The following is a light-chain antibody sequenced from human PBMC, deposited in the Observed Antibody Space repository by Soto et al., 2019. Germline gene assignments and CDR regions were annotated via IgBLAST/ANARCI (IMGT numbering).Light chain of an antibody. CDR2: GAS. J-gene: IGKJ5*01. CDR3: HQYNYSPPYT. CDR1: QSVSSN. V-gene: IGKV3-15*01. Sequence: EIVLSQSPGTVSLSPGERATLSCRASQSVSSNLAWYQQKPGQAPRLLIYGASTRATGIPARFSGSGSGTEFTLTISSLQSEDFAVYYCHQYNYSPPYTFGQGTRLEIK.